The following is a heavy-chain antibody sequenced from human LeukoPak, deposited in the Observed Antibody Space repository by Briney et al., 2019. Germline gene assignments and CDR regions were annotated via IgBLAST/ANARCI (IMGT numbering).Heavy chain of an antibody. J-gene: IGHJ4*02. CDR2: VSDGGRT. V-gene: IGHV4-59*01. CDR1: GGSITSYY. Sequence: SETLTLTCSVSGGSITSYYWSWLRQPPGKGLEWIGHVSDGGRTNYSPSLRSRFSISVDTSKNQSSLKLNSVAAADTAVYFCARASATFDDWGQGTLVTVSS. CDR3: ARASATFDD.